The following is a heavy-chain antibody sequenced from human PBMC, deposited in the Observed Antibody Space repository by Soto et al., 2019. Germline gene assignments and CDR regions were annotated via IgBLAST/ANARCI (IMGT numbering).Heavy chain of an antibody. CDR3: ATRGINLYHFDS. D-gene: IGHD3-10*01. Sequence: QVQLQESGPGLVKPSQTLSLTCSVSGDSISRYGFYWSWIRQRPGQVLEWIGYISYSGNPYFNPSLRSRATISIYTSKNQFSLRLSSVTDADTAVYYCATRGINLYHFDSWGQGTLVTVSS. V-gene: IGHV4-31*03. CDR1: GDSISRYGFY. J-gene: IGHJ4*02. CDR2: ISYSGNP.